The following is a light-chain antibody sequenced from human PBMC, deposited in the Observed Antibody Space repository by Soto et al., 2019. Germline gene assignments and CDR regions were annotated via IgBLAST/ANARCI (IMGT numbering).Light chain of an antibody. CDR3: SSYTSTNTLAV. J-gene: IGLJ1*01. Sequence: QSALTQPASVSGSPGQSITISCTGTSSDVGGYNRVSWFQQHPGKAPKLMIYEVTNRPSGVSNRFSGSKSGDTASLTISGLQAEDEADYYCSSYTSTNTLAVFGTGTKLTVL. CDR1: SSDVGGYNR. CDR2: EVT. V-gene: IGLV2-14*01.